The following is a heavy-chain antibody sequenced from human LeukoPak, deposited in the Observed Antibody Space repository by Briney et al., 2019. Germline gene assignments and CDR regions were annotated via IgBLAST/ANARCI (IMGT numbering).Heavy chain of an antibody. Sequence: GGSLRLSCAASGFTFSSYWMSWVRQAPGKGLEWVANIKQDGSEKYYVDSVKGRFTISRDNAKNSLYLQMNSLRAEDTAVYYCARDQGFSYYFYYMDVWGKGTTVTVSS. CDR2: IKQDGSEK. D-gene: IGHD3-3*01. V-gene: IGHV3-7*01. CDR3: ARDQGFSYYFYYMDV. J-gene: IGHJ6*03. CDR1: GFTFSSYW.